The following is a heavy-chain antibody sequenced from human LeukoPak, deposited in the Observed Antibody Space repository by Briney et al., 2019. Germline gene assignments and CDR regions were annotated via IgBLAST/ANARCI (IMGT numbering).Heavy chain of an antibody. Sequence: GGSLRLSCAASGFTFSSYWMNWARQAPGRGLEWVASINHNGNVNYYVDSVKGRFTISRDNAKNSLYLQMSNLRAEDTAVYFCARGGGLDVRGQGATVTVSS. V-gene: IGHV3-7*03. CDR2: INHNGNVN. J-gene: IGHJ6*02. CDR1: GFTFSSYW. CDR3: ARGGGLDV. D-gene: IGHD3-16*01.